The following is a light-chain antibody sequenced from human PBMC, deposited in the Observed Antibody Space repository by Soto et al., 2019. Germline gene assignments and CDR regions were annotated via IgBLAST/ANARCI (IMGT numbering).Light chain of an antibody. J-gene: IGKJ2*02. V-gene: IGKV1-39*01. CDR2: AAS. CDR3: QQSDTTPRT. Sequence: DIQMTQSPSSLSASVGDRVTITCRASQSISSYLNWYQQKPGKAPKLLMYAASSLQSGVPSRFSGSGSGTHFTLTISSLQPKDFATYYCQQSDTTPRTFGQGTKVEIK. CDR1: QSISSY.